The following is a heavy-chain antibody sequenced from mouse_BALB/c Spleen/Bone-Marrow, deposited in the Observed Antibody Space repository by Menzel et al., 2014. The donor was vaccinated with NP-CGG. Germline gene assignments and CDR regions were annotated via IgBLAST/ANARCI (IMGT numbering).Heavy chain of an antibody. CDR1: GFSLTSYG. D-gene: IGHD2-3*01. V-gene: IGHV2-9*02. J-gene: IGHJ4*01. Sequence: QVQLQQSGPGLVSPSQSLSITCTVSGFSLTSYGVHWVRQPPGKGLEWLGIIWAGGSTNYNSALMSRLSISKDNSKSQVFLKMNSLQTDDTAMYYCAREDGYFHYYAVDYWGQGTSVTVSS. CDR3: AREDGYFHYYAVDY. CDR2: IWAGGST.